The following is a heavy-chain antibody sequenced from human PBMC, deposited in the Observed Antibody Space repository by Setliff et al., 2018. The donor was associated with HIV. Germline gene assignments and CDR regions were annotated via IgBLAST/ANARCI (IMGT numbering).Heavy chain of an antibody. D-gene: IGHD5-18*01. CDR1: GGSIISSHW. CDR3: ARVGLPYNSGRLDQ. Sequence: SETLSLTCTVSGGSIISSHWWSWVRQPPGKGLEWIGEIFHSGSPNYNPSLKSRLTISVDKSKNQFSLKLTSVTAADTAVYYCARVGLPYNSGRLDQWGQGSLVTV. CDR2: IFHSGSP. V-gene: IGHV4-4*02. J-gene: IGHJ4*02.